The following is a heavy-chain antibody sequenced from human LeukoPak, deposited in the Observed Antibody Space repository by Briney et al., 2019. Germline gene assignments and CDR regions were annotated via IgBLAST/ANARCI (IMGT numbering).Heavy chain of an antibody. CDR2: IHFSERN. Sequence: SDTLSLTCTVSGASISCNYWIWVRQPPGKGLEWIGYIHFSERNISHQSLTSRVTTTVDTSKRHFIPKFSPVTAAATAVYYCGRDFGDKIYYWGEGTPVT. D-gene: IGHD4-17*01. J-gene: IGHJ4*02. CDR1: GASISCNY. CDR3: GRDFGDKIYY. V-gene: IGHV4-59*01.